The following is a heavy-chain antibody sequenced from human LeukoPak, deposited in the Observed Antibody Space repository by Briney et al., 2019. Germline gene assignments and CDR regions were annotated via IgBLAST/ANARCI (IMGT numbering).Heavy chain of an antibody. CDR2: IYYSGST. CDR3: ARSTTVTTYFDY. D-gene: IGHD4-11*01. J-gene: IGHJ4*02. Sequence: SETLSLTCAVSGGSISSGGYYWSWIRQHPGKGLEWIGYIYYSGSTYYNPSLKSRVTISVDTSKNQFSLKLSSVTAADTAVYYCARSTTVTTYFDYWGQGTLVTVSS. CDR1: GGSISSGGYY. V-gene: IGHV4-31*11.